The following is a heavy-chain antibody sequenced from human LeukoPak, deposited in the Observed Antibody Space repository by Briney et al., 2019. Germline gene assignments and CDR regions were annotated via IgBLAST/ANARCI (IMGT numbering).Heavy chain of an antibody. J-gene: IGHJ6*02. D-gene: IGHD3-10*01. Sequence: GGSLRLSCAASGFTFSSYEMNWVRQAPGKGLEWVSYISSSSSTIYYADSVKGRFTISRDNAKNSLYLQMNSLRDEDTAVYYCASFYGSGSNYYYYGMDVWGQGTTVTVSS. CDR2: ISSSSSTI. CDR1: GFTFSSYE. CDR3: ASFYGSGSNYYYYGMDV. V-gene: IGHV3-48*03.